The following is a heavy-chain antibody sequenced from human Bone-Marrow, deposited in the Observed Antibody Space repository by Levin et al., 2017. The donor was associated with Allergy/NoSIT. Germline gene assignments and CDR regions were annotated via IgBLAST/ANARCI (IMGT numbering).Heavy chain of an antibody. CDR2: ISWNSNDK. Sequence: GGSLRLFCAGSGFIFENYAMHWVRQAPGKGLEWVSGISWNSNDKGYADSVKGRFTISRDNAKNSLYLQMNSLRTEDTALYYCAKWGRACYGSGCHLDGMDVWGQGTTVTVSS. D-gene: IGHD3-10*01. CDR1: GFIFENYA. CDR3: AKWGRACYGSGCHLDGMDV. J-gene: IGHJ6*02. V-gene: IGHV3-9*01.